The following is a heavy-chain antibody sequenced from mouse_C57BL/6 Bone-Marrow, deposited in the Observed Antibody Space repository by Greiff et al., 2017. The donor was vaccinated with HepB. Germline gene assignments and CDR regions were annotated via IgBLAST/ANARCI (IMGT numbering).Heavy chain of an antibody. CDR2: ISTYYGDA. CDR1: GYTFTDYA. V-gene: IGHV1-67*01. Sequence: QVQLKESGPELVRPGVSVKISCKGSGYTFTDYAMHWVKQSHAKSLEWIGVISTYYGDASYNQKFKDKATMTVDKSSSTAYMELARLTSEDSAVYYCASFPLIYYDYDGLFDYWGQGTTLTVSS. CDR3: ASFPLIYYDYDGLFDY. J-gene: IGHJ2*01. D-gene: IGHD2-4*01.